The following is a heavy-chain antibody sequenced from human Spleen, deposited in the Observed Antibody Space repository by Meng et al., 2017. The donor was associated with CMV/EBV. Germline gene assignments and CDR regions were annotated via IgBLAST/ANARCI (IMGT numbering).Heavy chain of an antibody. CDR2: IYSVGNT. V-gene: IGHV3-66*02. J-gene: IGHJ6*02. CDR1: GFTFGDYA. D-gene: IGHD2-2*01. Sequence: GESLKISCTTSGFTFGDYAMSWVRQAPGKGLEWVSTIYSVGNTYYAESVKGRFTISRDDAKNTLSLQMNSLRVDDTAAYYCARNLVLPAAIQYYYRNYGMDVWGQGTTVTVSS. CDR3: ARNLVLPAAIQYYYRNYGMDV.